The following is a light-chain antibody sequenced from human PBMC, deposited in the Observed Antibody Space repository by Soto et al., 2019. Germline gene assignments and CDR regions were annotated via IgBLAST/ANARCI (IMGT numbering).Light chain of an antibody. J-gene: IGKJ3*01. CDR1: QSVSSY. CDR3: QQRSKG. V-gene: IGKV3-11*01. CDR2: DAS. Sequence: EIVLTQSPATLSVSPGERATLSCRASQSVSSYLAWYQQKPGQAPRLLIYDASNRATGIPARFTGSGSGTDFTLTSSSLEPEDFAVYYCQQRSKGFGPGTKVDIK.